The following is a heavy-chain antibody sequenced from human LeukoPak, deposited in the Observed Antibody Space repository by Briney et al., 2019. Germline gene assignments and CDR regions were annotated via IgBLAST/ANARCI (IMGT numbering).Heavy chain of an antibody. CDR3: ARDAMEYGMDV. J-gene: IGHJ6*02. CDR2: IYSGGSI. CDR1: GFTVSSNY. D-gene: IGHD3-3*01. Sequence: PGGSLRLSCAASGFTVSSNYMSWVRQAPGKGLEWVSVIYSGGSIYYADSVKGRFTISRDNSKNTLYLQMNSLRAEDTAVYYCARDAMEYGMDVWGQGTTVTVSS. V-gene: IGHV3-66*02.